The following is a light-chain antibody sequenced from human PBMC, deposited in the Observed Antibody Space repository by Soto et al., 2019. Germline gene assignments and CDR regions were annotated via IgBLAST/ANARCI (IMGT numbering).Light chain of an antibody. Sequence: QSVLTQPASVSGSPGQSITISCSGTSSDVGTYNLVSWYQQCPGKAPRLMIYEVTKRPSGVSNRFSGSKSGNTASLTISGLQPEDEADYYCCSYAGSSSSIFGTGTKVTVL. V-gene: IGLV2-23*02. CDR2: EVT. CDR3: CSYAGSSSSI. CDR1: SSDVGTYNL. J-gene: IGLJ1*01.